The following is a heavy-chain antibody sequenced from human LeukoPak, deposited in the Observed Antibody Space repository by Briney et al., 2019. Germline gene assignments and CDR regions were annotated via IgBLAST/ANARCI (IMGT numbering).Heavy chain of an antibody. J-gene: IGHJ6*03. CDR3: ARFVKDCSSTSCYAHYYYYIDI. Sequence: PGESLKISCKGSGYSFTTYWIGWVRQMPGKGLEWMGIIYPGDSDTRYSPSFQGQVTISAGKSISTAYLQWSSLKASDTAMYFCARFVKDCSSTSCYAHYYYYIDIWGKGTTVTVSS. CDR1: GYSFTTYW. D-gene: IGHD2-2*01. V-gene: IGHV5-51*01. CDR2: IYPGDSDT.